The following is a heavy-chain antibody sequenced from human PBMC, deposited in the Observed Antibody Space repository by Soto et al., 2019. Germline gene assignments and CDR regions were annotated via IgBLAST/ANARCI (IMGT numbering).Heavy chain of an antibody. V-gene: IGHV3-11*01. Sequence: QVQLVESGGGLVKPGGSLRLSCAASGFTFSDYYITWIRQAPGKGLEWVSYISNSGRTIYYADSVKGRSTISRDNAKNALYRQRNSLRAEDTAVYYCARQYYDFWGGSSKSPHYYYDLWGRGTLVTVSS. CDR2: ISNSGRTI. CDR1: GFTFSDYY. D-gene: IGHD3-3*01. CDR3: ARQYYDFWGGSSKSPHYYYDL. J-gene: IGHJ2*01.